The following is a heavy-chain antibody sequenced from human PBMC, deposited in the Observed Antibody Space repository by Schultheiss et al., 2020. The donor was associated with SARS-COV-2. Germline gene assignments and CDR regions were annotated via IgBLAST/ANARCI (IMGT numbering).Heavy chain of an antibody. D-gene: IGHD3-16*01. V-gene: IGHV5-51*01. Sequence: GGSLRLSCKGSGYSFTSYWIGWVRQMPGKGLEWMGIIYPGDSDTRYSPSFQGQVTISADKSISTAYLQWSSLKASDTAMYYCARVGGRGGESGYVDYWGQGTLVTVSS. J-gene: IGHJ4*02. CDR2: IYPGDSDT. CDR3: ARVGGRGGESGYVDY. CDR1: GYSFTSYW.